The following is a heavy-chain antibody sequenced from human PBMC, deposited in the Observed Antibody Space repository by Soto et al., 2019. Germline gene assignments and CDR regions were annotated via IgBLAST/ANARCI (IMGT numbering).Heavy chain of an antibody. Sequence: EVHLVESGGGLVKPGGSLRLSCAASGFTFSTYTMNWVSQAPGKGLEWVSSISSSSSHTHYADSVKGRFTISRDNAKNSLYLQMNSLRGEDTAVYYCVTGDDRRFGGQGTLVTVSS. D-gene: IGHD3-10*01. CDR2: ISSSSSHT. CDR1: GFTFSTYT. V-gene: IGHV3-21*01. CDR3: VTGDDRRF. J-gene: IGHJ4*02.